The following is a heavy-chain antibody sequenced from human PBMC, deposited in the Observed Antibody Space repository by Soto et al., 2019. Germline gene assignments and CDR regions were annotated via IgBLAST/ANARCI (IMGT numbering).Heavy chain of an antibody. CDR1: GFTFSSYG. Sequence: QVQLVESGGGVVQPGRSLRLSCAASGFTFSSYGMHWVRQAPGKGLEWVAVISYDGRNKYYADSVKGRFTISRDNSTNTLYLQLSSLRAEDTAVYYCAKVIAEAGTSPFDYWGQGTLVTVSS. J-gene: IGHJ4*02. CDR3: AKVIAEAGTSPFDY. CDR2: ISYDGRNK. D-gene: IGHD6-13*01. V-gene: IGHV3-30*18.